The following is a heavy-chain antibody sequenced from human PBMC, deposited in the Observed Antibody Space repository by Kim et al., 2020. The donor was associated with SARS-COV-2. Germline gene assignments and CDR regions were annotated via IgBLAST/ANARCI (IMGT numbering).Heavy chain of an antibody. CDR2: IIGDGSDT. J-gene: IGHJ3*02. Sequence: GGSLRLSCAASGFTLSRSKMHWVRQAPGKGLVWVSRIIGDGSDTTYADSVKGRFTISRDNAKNTLYLQMNSLRVEDTAVYYCARGGFDIWVQGTMVTVSS. V-gene: IGHV3-74*01. CDR3: ARGGFDI. CDR1: GFTLSRSK.